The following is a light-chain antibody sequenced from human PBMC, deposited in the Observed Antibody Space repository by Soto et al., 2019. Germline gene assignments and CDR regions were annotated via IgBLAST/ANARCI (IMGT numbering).Light chain of an antibody. Sequence: QAVVTQPPSASGTPGQRITISCSGSSSNIESHPVNWYQQVPGTAPKLLITTNNQRPSGVPDRFSGSKSGASASLAISGLQPEDEATYYCATWDDSRKGVFGTGTKLTV. CDR2: TNN. CDR3: ATWDDSRKGV. V-gene: IGLV1-44*01. CDR1: SSNIESHP. J-gene: IGLJ1*01.